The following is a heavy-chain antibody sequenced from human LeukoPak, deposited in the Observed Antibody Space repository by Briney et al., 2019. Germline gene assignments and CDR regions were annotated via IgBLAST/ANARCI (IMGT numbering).Heavy chain of an antibody. CDR2: IIPFFGIA. CDR1: GGTFSSCV. V-gene: IGHV1-69*04. Sequence: SVTVSCKASGGTFSSCVLSWVRQPPGRGVAWVGRIIPFFGIANYAQKFQGRVTITADKSTSTAYMELSSLRSEDTAVYYCARESSFGVVTAMRFDYWGQGTLVTVSS. CDR3: ARESSFGVVTAMRFDY. D-gene: IGHD2-21*02. J-gene: IGHJ4*02.